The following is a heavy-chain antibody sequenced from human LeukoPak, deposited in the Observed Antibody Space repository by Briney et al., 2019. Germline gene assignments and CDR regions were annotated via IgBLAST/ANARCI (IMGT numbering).Heavy chain of an antibody. Sequence: PGGSLRLSCAASGFTFSSYSMNWIRQAPGKGLEWVPAISGSGGSTYYADSVKGRFTISRDNSKNTLYLQMNSLRAEDTAVYYCAKVPYNWNNGGFDYWGQGTLVTVSS. CDR2: ISGSGGST. D-gene: IGHD1/OR15-1a*01. CDR1: GFTFSSYS. V-gene: IGHV3-23*01. CDR3: AKVPYNWNNGGFDY. J-gene: IGHJ4*02.